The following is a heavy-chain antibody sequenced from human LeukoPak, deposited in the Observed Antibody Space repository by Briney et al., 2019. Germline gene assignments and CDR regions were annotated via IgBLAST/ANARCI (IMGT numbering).Heavy chain of an antibody. D-gene: IGHD3-9*01. J-gene: IGHJ5*02. Sequence: GGSLRPSCAASGFTFSSYSMNWVRQAPGKGREWVSYISSSSSNIYYGDSVKGRFTISRDNATNSLYLQMNSLTAEDTAVYYCARDLGYFAWFVVWGQGTLVTVSS. CDR3: ARDLGYFAWFVV. CDR2: ISSSSSNI. V-gene: IGHV3-48*01. CDR1: GFTFSSYS.